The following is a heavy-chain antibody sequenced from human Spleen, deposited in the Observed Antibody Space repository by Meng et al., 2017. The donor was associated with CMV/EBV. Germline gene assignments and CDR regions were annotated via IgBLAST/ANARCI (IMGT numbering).Heavy chain of an antibody. J-gene: IGHJ6*02. CDR1: GFTFSSCT. CDR3: AKNLYCSSTSCYRSYYYGMDV. Sequence: GESLKISCAASGFTFSSCTMNWVRQAPGKGLEWVAVISYDGSNKYYADSVKGRFTISRDNSKNTLYLQMNSLRAEDTAVYYCAKNLYCSSTSCYRSYYYGMDVWGQGTTVTVSS. D-gene: IGHD2-2*01. CDR2: ISYDGSNK. V-gene: IGHV3-30-3*02.